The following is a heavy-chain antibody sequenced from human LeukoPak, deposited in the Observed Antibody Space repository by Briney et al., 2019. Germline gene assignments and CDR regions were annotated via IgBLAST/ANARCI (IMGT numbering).Heavy chain of an antibody. D-gene: IGHD2-2*01. Sequence: ASVKVSCKDSGYTFTSYDIYWVRQGTGQGLEWMGWMNPNSGNTGYAQKFQGRVTMTRNISISTAYIELSSLRSDDTAVYYCARGRIVVVPAANQGNYYYYYMDVWGKGTTVTVSS. V-gene: IGHV1-8*01. CDR2: MNPNSGNT. CDR1: GYTFTSYD. J-gene: IGHJ6*03. CDR3: ARGRIVVVPAANQGNYYYYYMDV.